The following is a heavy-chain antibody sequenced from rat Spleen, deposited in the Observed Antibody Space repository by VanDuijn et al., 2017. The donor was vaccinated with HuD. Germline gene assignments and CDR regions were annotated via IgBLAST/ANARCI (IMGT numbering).Heavy chain of an antibody. D-gene: IGHD1-12*03. J-gene: IGHJ4*01. CDR1: GFTFSSFP. CDR2: ISSGGGGT. Sequence: EVQLVESGGGLVQPGRSLKLSCAASGFTFSSFPMAWVRQAPTKGLAWVASISSGGGGTYYPDSVKGRFTISRDNAKSTLYLQMDSLRSEDTASYYCARHHYDGYYHGPVLGVMDAWGQGASVTVSS. CDR3: ARHHYDGYYHGPVLGVMDA. V-gene: IGHV5-25*01.